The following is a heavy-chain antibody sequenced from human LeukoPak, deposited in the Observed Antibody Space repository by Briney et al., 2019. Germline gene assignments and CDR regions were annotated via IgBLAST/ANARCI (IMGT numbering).Heavy chain of an antibody. V-gene: IGHV3-7*01. J-gene: IGHJ4*02. CDR3: AIDYRRDGYNYYFDY. D-gene: IGHD5-24*01. Sequence: GGSLRLSCAASGFTFSNYWMSWVRQAPGKGLEWVANIKQDASEKYYVNSVKGRFTIFRDNSKNTLYLQMDSLRPEDTAVYYCAIDYRRDGYNYYFDYWGQGTLVTLSS. CDR1: GFTFSNYW. CDR2: IKQDASEK.